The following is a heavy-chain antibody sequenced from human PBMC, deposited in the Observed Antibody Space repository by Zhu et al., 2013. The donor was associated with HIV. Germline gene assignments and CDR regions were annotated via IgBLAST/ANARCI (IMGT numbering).Heavy chain of an antibody. Sequence: QVQLVQSGAEVKKPGASVKVSCKASGYSFTTYDINWVRQATGQGLEWMGWMNPNSGNTGYAQKFQGRVTMTRNTSISTAYMELSRLRSDDTAVYYCARMVNSYGLDYWGQGTLVTVSS. CDR2: MNPNSGNT. D-gene: IGHD5-18*01. J-gene: IGHJ4*02. CDR1: GYSFTTYD. V-gene: IGHV1-8*01. CDR3: ARMVNSYGLDY.